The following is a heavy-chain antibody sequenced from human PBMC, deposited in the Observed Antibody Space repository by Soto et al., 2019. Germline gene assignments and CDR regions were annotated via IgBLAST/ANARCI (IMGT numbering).Heavy chain of an antibody. CDR1: GYTFTSYY. V-gene: IGHV1-46*01. Sequence: ASVKVSCKASGYTFTSYYMHWVRQAPGQGLEWMGIINPSGGSTSYAQKFQGRVTMTRDTSTSTVYMELSSLRSEDTAVYYCGVVPAAVSGYYYYMDVWGKGTTVTVSS. CDR3: GVVPAAVSGYYYYMDV. J-gene: IGHJ6*03. D-gene: IGHD2-2*01. CDR2: INPSGGST.